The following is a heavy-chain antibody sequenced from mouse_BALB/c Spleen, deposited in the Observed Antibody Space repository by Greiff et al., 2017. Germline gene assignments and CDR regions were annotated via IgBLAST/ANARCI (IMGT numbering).Heavy chain of an antibody. CDR1: GFTFSSYT. J-gene: IGHJ4*01. CDR3: TMDYDDAMDY. D-gene: IGHD2-4*01. CDR2: ISSGGSYT. Sequence: EVQLQESGGGLVKPGGSLKLSCAASGFTFSSYTMSWVRQTPEKRLEWVATISSGGSYTYYPDSVKGRFTISRDNAKNTLYLQMSSLKSEDTAMYYCTMDYDDAMDYWGQGTSVTVSS. V-gene: IGHV5-6-4*01.